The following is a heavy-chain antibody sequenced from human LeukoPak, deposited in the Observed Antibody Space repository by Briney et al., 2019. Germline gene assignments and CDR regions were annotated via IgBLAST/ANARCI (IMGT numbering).Heavy chain of an antibody. V-gene: IGHV1-18*01. J-gene: IGHJ3*02. D-gene: IGHD1-7*01. CDR3: ARDAGTTMRAFDI. Sequence: ASVNVSFTASGYTFTSYGISWVRQAPGQGLEWMGWISAYNGNTNYAQKLQGRVTMTTDTSTSTAYMELRSLRSDDTAVYYCARDAGTTMRAFDIWGQGTMVTVSS. CDR1: GYTFTSYG. CDR2: ISAYNGNT.